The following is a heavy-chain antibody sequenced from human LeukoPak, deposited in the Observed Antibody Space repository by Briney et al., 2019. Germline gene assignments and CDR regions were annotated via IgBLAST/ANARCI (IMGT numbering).Heavy chain of an antibody. V-gene: IGHV3-23*01. CDR2: ISGSGGST. D-gene: IGHD2-21*02. Sequence: PGGSLRLSYAASGFTFSSYAMSWVRQAPGKGLEWVSAISGSGGSTYYADSVKGRFTISRDNSKNTLYLQMNSLRAEDTAVYYCAKDLGLAYCGGDCYTDWFDPWGQGTLVTVSS. CDR1: GFTFSSYA. J-gene: IGHJ5*02. CDR3: AKDLGLAYCGGDCYTDWFDP.